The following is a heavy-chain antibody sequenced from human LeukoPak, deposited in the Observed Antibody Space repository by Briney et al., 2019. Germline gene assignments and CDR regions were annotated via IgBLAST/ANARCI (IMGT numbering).Heavy chain of an antibody. CDR2: FIPIFGTA. CDR1: GGTFSSYA. Sequence: SVKVSCKASGGTFSSYAINWVRQAPGQGLEWMGGFIPIFGTANFAQKFQGRVTITADESTSTAFMYLNSLRSDDTAVYYCASSVLYGGNSPEYWGQGTLVTVSS. J-gene: IGHJ4*02. V-gene: IGHV1-69*01. CDR3: ASSVLYGGNSPEY. D-gene: IGHD4-23*01.